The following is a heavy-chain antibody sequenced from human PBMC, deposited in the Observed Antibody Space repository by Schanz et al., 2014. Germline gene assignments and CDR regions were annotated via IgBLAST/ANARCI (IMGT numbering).Heavy chain of an antibody. V-gene: IGHV1-69*09. CDR3: ASSGAGYSSSWDFDY. D-gene: IGHD6-13*01. Sequence: QVHLVQSGAEVHKPGSSVKVSCKASGGTFSSFGINWVRQAPGQGLEWMGRIIPSLGLAKYEQKFQDKVTITADTSTTTAYMELSGLRSEDTAVYYCASSGAGYSSSWDFDYWGQGTLVTVSA. CDR2: IIPSLGLA. J-gene: IGHJ4*02. CDR1: GGTFSSFG.